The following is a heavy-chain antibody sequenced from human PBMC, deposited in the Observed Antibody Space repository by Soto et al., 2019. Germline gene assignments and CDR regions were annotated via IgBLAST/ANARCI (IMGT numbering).Heavy chain of an antibody. D-gene: IGHD3-16*01. CDR3: ARMETFRSLNSSHL. V-gene: IGHV1-8*01. CDR1: GSSFTNND. Sequence: GDSVKVSCKASGSSFTNNDVSWVRQATGQGLEWMGWMNPGSGDTGYAQKFQGRVTMTRDISIATAYMELSSLRSDDTAIYYCARMETFRSLNSSHLCGQGTL. CDR2: MNPGSGDT. J-gene: IGHJ5*02.